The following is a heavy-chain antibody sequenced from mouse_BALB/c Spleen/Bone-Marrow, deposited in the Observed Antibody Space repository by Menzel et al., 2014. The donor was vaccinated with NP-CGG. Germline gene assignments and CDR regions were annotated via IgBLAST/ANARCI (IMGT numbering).Heavy chain of an antibody. J-gene: IGHJ2*01. CDR2: ILPSIGRT. V-gene: IGHV15-2*02. CDR1: DSEVFPITY. Sequence: VQLQQSGSELRSPGSSVKLSCKDFDSEVFPITYMSWVRQKPGRGFEWIGDILPSIGRTIYGQNFADKATLDADTVSNTAYLELNGLTSEDSAIYYCARLYGNTFDYWGQGTTLTVSS. CDR3: ARLYGNTFDY. D-gene: IGHD1-1*01.